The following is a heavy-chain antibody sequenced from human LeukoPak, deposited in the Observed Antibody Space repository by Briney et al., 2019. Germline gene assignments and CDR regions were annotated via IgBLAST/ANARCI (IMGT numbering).Heavy chain of an antibody. CDR2: IREERGQE. D-gene: IGHD5-18*01. CDR1: GLTVSNHW. CDR3: APLDTAKQPLANH. V-gene: IGHV3-7*03. Sequence: HPGGSLRLSCVASGLTVSNHWMSWVRQAPGKGLEWVANIREERGQEYYVDSVKGRFTISKNSAKNSLYLQMNTLRVEDTAMYYCAPLDTAKQPLANHWGQGTLVTVSS. J-gene: IGHJ5*02.